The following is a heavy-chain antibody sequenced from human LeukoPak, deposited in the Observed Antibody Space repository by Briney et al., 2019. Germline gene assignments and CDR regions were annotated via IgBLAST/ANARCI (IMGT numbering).Heavy chain of an antibody. Sequence: SETLSLTCTVSGASISSSNWNWIRQAPGKGLEWIGYTTFSGGTNYHPSLGSRVTISLDMSKNQFSLKLTSVTAADTAIYYCARDSVYATNWYDPWGQGTLVTVSS. V-gene: IGHV4-59*01. D-gene: IGHD2-8*01. CDR2: TTFSGGT. CDR1: GASISSSN. J-gene: IGHJ5*02. CDR3: ARDSVYATNWYDP.